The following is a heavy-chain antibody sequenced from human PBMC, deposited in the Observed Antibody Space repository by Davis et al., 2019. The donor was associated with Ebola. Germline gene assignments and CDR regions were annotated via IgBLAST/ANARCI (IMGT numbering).Heavy chain of an antibody. Sequence: AASVKVSCKASGYTFTSYYMHWVRQAPGQRLEWMGWINAGNGNTKYSQKFQGRVTITRDTSASTAYMELSSLRSEDTAVYYCARADSGDYYYYYGMDVWGKGTTVTVSS. CDR3: ARADSGDYYYYYGMDV. D-gene: IGHD2-21*02. CDR1: GYTFTSYY. J-gene: IGHJ6*04. CDR2: INAGNGNT. V-gene: IGHV1-3*01.